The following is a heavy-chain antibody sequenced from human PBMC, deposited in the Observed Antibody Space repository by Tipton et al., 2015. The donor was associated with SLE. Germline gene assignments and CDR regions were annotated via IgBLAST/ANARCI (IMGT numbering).Heavy chain of an antibody. CDR3: ARHPHVRNGWGLYYHYGMDV. D-gene: IGHD6-19*01. J-gene: IGHJ6*02. CDR1: GGSFSGYY. V-gene: IGHV4-34*01. CDR2: IDHFGST. Sequence: GLVKPSETLSLTCAVYGGSFSGYYWTWIRQTPGKGLEWIGEIDHFGSTTYNPSLQSRVTIAVGTSKNQFSLRLSSVTAAETAVYYCARHPHVRNGWGLYYHYGMDVWGQGTTVTVSS.